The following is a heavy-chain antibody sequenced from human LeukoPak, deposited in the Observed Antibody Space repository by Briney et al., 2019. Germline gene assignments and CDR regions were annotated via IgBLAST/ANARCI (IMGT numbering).Heavy chain of an antibody. D-gene: IGHD3-22*01. Sequence: GGSLRLSCAASGFTFSSYEMNWVRQASGKGLEWVGRIRNKANSYATAYSGSVKGRFTISRDDSKNTAYLQMNSLKTEDTAVYYCTRRSSDDSSGYYVHWGQGTLVTVSS. V-gene: IGHV3-73*01. CDR1: GFTFSSYE. J-gene: IGHJ4*02. CDR3: TRRSSDDSSGYYVH. CDR2: IRNKANSYAT.